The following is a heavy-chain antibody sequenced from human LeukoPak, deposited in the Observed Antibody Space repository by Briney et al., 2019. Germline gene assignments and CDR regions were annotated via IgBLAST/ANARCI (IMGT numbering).Heavy chain of an antibody. J-gene: IGHJ5*02. Sequence: SETLSLTCAVYGGSFSGYYWSWIRQPPGKGLEWIGEINHSGSTNYNPSLKSRVTISVDTSKNQFSLKLSSVTAADTAVYYCARDYTVTTLWFDPWGQGTLVTVSS. D-gene: IGHD4-17*01. CDR3: ARDYTVTTLWFDP. CDR2: INHSGST. CDR1: GGSFSGYY. V-gene: IGHV4-34*01.